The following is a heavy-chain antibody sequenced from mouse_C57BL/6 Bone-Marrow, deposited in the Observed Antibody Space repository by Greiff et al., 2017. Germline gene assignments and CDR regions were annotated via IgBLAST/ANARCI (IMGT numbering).Heavy chain of an antibody. V-gene: IGHV6-6*01. CDR2: IRNKANNHAT. D-gene: IGHD2-3*01. CDR1: GFTFSDAW. Sequence: EVKLMESGGGLVQPGGSMKLSCAASGFTFSDAWMDWVRQSPEKGLEWVAEIRNKANNHATYYAESVKGRFTISRDDSKSSVYLQMNSLRAEDTGMYYCARGDGYPFAYWGQGTLVTVSA. J-gene: IGHJ3*01. CDR3: ARGDGYPFAY.